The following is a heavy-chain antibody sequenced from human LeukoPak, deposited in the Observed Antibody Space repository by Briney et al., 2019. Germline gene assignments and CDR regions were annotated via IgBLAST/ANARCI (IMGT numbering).Heavy chain of an antibody. J-gene: IGHJ5*02. V-gene: IGHV4-4*07. D-gene: IGHD5-18*01. CDR3: ARVKYSPSTNWFDP. CDR1: GGSISSYY. Sequence: SETLSLTCTVSGGSISSYYWSWIRQPAGKGLEWIGRIYTSGSTNYNPSLKSRVTMSVDTSKNQFSLKLSSVTAADTAVYYCARVKYSPSTNWFDPWGQGTLVTVSS. CDR2: IYTSGST.